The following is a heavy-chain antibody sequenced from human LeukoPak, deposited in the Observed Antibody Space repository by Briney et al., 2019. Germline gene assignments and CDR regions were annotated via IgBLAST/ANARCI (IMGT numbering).Heavy chain of an antibody. CDR1: GGSISSYY. Sequence: SETLSLTCTVSGGSISSYYWSWIRQPAGKGLEWIGRVYTSGSTNYNPSLKSRVTMSVDTSKNQFSLKLSSVTAADTAVYYCARGTVGRTYCGGDCYSPIDYWGQGTLVTVSS. CDR2: VYTSGST. D-gene: IGHD2-21*01. CDR3: ARGTVGRTYCGGDCYSPIDY. V-gene: IGHV4-4*07. J-gene: IGHJ4*02.